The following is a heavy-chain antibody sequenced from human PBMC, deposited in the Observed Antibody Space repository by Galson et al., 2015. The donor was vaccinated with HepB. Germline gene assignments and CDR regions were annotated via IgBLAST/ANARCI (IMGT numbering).Heavy chain of an antibody. V-gene: IGHV3-11*01. CDR2: ISSSGSNI. Sequence: SLRLSCAASGFTFSDYYMSWIRQAPGKGLEWVSYISSSGSNIYYADSVKGRFSISRDNAKNSLYLQMNSLRAEDTAVYYCARDGYGDQRPFYYYYYMDVWGKGTTVTVSS. D-gene: IGHD4-17*01. CDR1: GFTFSDYY. J-gene: IGHJ6*03. CDR3: ARDGYGDQRPFYYYYYMDV.